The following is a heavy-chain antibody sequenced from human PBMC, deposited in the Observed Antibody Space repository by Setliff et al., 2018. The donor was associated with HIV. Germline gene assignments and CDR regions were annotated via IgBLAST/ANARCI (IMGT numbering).Heavy chain of an antibody. V-gene: IGHV4-4*08. CDR2: IYIGST. D-gene: IGHD6-13*01. CDR1: GGSISSYY. CDR3: ARTYSSSWYSSYLWVDY. J-gene: IGHJ4*02. Sequence: PSETLSLTCTVSGGSISSYYWSWIRQPPGKGLEWIGHIYIGSTNYNPSLKSRVTISADTSKNQFSLKLSSVTAADTAVYYCARTYSSSWYSSYLWVDYWGQGTLVTVSS.